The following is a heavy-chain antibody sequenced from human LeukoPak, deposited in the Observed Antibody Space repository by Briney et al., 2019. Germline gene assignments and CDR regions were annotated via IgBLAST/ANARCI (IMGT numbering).Heavy chain of an antibody. CDR1: GYSFTSYW. V-gene: IGHV5-10-1*01. CDR3: ARQGSSGHYYVYGFDI. CDR2: IDPSDSYT. D-gene: IGHD3-22*01. Sequence: GESLKISCKGSGYSFTSYWINWVRQMPGKGLEWMGRIDPSDSYTNYSPSFEGRVTISADKSISTAYLQWSSLKASDTAMYYCARQGSSGHYYVYGFDIWGQGTMVTVSS. J-gene: IGHJ3*02.